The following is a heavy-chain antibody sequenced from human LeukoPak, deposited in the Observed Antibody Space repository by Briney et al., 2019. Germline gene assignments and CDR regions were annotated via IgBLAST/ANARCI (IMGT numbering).Heavy chain of an antibody. D-gene: IGHD3-3*01. CDR2: ISDNSGAI. V-gene: IGHV3-21*03. CDR1: GFTFSDYG. J-gene: IGHJ4*02. Sequence: GGSLRLSCAASGFTFSDYGMIWVRQAPGKGLAWVSSISDNSGAIHYAESVKGRFTISRDNAKNSLYLQMNGLRAEDTAIYYCARTTYYDLPTPDYWGQGTLVTVSS. CDR3: ARTTYYDLPTPDY.